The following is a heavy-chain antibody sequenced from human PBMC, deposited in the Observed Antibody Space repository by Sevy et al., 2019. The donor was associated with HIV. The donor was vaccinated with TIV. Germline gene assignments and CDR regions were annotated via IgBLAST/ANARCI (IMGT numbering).Heavy chain of an antibody. V-gene: IGHV4-59*08. CDR3: AGGHAWGRGYY. D-gene: IGHD1-26*01. Sequence: SETLSLTCTVSGGSITSLYWNWIRQPPGKGLEWIANIYYNGHINYNPTLKSRVTLSLDTSKNQFSRRLSSVTAADTAMYYCAGGHAWGRGYYWGQGTLVTVSS. CDR2: IYYNGHI. CDR1: GGSITSLY. J-gene: IGHJ4*02.